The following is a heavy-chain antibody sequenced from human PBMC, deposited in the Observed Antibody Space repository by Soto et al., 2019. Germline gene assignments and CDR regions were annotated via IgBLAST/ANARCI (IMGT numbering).Heavy chain of an antibody. CDR3: AREDIVVLLAGMEYYYYVMDV. CDR1: GGSVSSGSYY. J-gene: IGHJ6*02. V-gene: IGHV4-61*01. CDR2: IYYSGST. Sequence: SETLSVTCTVSGGSVSSGSYYWSWIRQPPGKGLEWIGYIYYSGSTNYNPSLKSRVTISVDTSKNQFSLKLSSVTAADTAVYYCAREDIVVLLAGMEYYYYVMDVRAQRSTVIGS. D-gene: IGHD2-2*01.